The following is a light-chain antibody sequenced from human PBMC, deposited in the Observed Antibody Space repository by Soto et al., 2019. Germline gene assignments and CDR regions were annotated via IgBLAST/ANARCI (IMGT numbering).Light chain of an antibody. CDR1: SSDVAGYNY. CDR3: SSYTSSSTLYV. CDR2: DVS. V-gene: IGLV2-14*01. Sequence: QSALTQPASVSGSPGQSITISCTGTSSDVAGYNYVSWYQQHPGKAPKLMIYDVSDRPSGVSNRFSASKSGNTASLTISGLQAEDEADYYCSSYTSSSTLYVFGTGTKLTVL. J-gene: IGLJ1*01.